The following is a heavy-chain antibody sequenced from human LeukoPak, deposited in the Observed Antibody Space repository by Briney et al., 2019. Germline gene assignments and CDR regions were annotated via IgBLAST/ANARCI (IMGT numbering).Heavy chain of an antibody. CDR2: INPSGGST. J-gene: IGHJ6*02. D-gene: IGHD2-2*01. V-gene: IGHV1-46*01. CDR3: ARDSWPIYATDYYYGMDV. CDR1: GYTFTSYY. Sequence: ASVKVSCKASGYTFTSYYMHWVRQAPGQGLERMGIINPSGGSTSYAQKFQGRVTMTRDTSTSTVYMELSSLRSEDTAVYYCARDSWPIYATDYYYGMDVWGQGTTVTVSS.